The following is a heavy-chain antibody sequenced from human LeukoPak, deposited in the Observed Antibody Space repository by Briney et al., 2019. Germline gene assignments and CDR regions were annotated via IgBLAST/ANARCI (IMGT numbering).Heavy chain of an antibody. J-gene: IGHJ4*02. CDR2: INHSGST. CDR1: GGSFSGYY. V-gene: IGHV4-34*01. D-gene: IGHD6-19*01. CDR3: ARGGRLVRRFDY. Sequence: SETLSLTCAVYGGSFSGYYWSWIRQPPGKGLEWIGEINHSGSTNYNPSLKSRVTISVDTSKNQFSLKLSSVTAADTAVYYCARGGRLVRRFDYWGQGTLVTVSS.